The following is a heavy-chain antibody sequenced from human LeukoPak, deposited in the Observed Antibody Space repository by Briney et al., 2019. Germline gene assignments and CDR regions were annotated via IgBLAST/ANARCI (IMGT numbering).Heavy chain of an antibody. CDR3: ARVGHLFDLDSYGYNGMDV. J-gene: IGHJ6*02. V-gene: IGHV4-59*01. CDR1: GGSISSYY. D-gene: IGHD5-18*01. Sequence: PSETLSLTCTVSGGSISSYYWSWIRQPPGKGLEWIGYIYYSGSTNYNPSLKSRVTISVDTSKNQFSLKLSSVTAADTAVYYCARVGHLFDLDSYGYNGMDVWGQGTTVTVSS. CDR2: IYYSGST.